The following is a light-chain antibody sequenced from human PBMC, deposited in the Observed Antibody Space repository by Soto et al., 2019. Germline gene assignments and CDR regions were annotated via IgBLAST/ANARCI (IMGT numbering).Light chain of an antibody. Sequence: DIQLTQSPSSLATSVCDRVTRTCRASQSISNYLSWYQQRPGKAPNLLIHGTSNLQAGVPPRFSGSGSGTDFTLTISNLQPEESATYYCQQSYNTLRTVGQGTKVDIK. V-gene: IGKV1-39*01. J-gene: IGKJ1*01. CDR3: QQSYNTLRT. CDR1: QSISNY. CDR2: GTS.